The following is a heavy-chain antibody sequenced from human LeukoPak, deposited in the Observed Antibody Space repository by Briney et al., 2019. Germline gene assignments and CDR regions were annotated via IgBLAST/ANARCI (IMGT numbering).Heavy chain of an antibody. CDR2: IKQDGSEK. V-gene: IGHV3-7*01. Sequence: VGSLRLSCAASGFTFSSYWMSWVRQAPGKGLEWVANIKQDGSEKYYVDSVKGRFTISRDNAKNSLYLQMNSLRAEDTAVYYCARDGYRNWFDPWGQGTLVTVSS. J-gene: IGHJ5*02. CDR1: GFTFSSYW. D-gene: IGHD5-18*01. CDR3: ARDGYRNWFDP.